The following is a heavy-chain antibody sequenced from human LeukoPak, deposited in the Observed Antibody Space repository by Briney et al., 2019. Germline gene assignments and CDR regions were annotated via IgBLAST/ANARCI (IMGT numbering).Heavy chain of an antibody. CDR2: ISGSGGST. Sequence: PGGSLRLPCAASGFTFSSYGMSWVRQAPGKGLEWVSAISGSGGSTYYADSVKGRFTISRDNSKNTLYLQMNSLRAEDTAVYYCAKDRIPPGDGSGSYYIPACFDPWGQGTLVTVSS. J-gene: IGHJ5*02. V-gene: IGHV3-23*01. CDR3: AKDRIPPGDGSGSYYIPACFDP. D-gene: IGHD3-10*01. CDR1: GFTFSSYG.